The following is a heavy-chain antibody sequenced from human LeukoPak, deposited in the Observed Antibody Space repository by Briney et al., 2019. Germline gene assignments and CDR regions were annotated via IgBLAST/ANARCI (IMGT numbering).Heavy chain of an antibody. J-gene: IGHJ6*02. CDR3: ARVPSYNGAEGFYFYGLDV. V-gene: IGHV1-8*01. CDR2: MNPNSGNT. Sequence: ASVKVSCKASGYTFTSYDINWVRQATGQGLEWMGWMNPNSGNTGYAQKLQGRVTMTRDTSISTAYMELSSLACEDTAVHYCARVPSYNGAEGFYFYGLDVWGHGTTVTVSS. D-gene: IGHD1-14*01. CDR1: GYTFTSYD.